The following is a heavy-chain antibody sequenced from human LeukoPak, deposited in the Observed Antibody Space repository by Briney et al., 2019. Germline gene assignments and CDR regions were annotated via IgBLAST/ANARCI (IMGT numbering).Heavy chain of an antibody. Sequence: GGSLRLSCAASGFTFSSYAMTWVRQAPGKGLEWVSAISGSGDSTYYADSVKGRFTISRDNSKNTLYLQMNSLRAEDTAVYYCAKDDSRTGYQLLSHYGMDVWGQGTTVTVSS. V-gene: IGHV3-23*01. CDR1: GFTFSSYA. D-gene: IGHD2-2*01. CDR3: AKDDSRTGYQLLSHYGMDV. J-gene: IGHJ6*02. CDR2: ISGSGDST.